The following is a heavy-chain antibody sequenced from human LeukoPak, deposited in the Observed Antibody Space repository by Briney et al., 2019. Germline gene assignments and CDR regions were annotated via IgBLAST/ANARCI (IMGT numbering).Heavy chain of an antibody. D-gene: IGHD3-9*01. V-gene: IGHV3-7*01. CDR2: IKQDGSEK. CDR1: GFTFRSYW. Sequence: GGSLRLFCAGSGFTFRSYWMHWVRQAPGKGLEWVANIKQDGSEKYYVDSVKGRFAISRDNANDSVYLQMNSLRAEDTAVYYCARRYFDWFLGAGGSLDIWGQGTMVTVSS. CDR3: ARRYFDWFLGAGGSLDI. J-gene: IGHJ3*02.